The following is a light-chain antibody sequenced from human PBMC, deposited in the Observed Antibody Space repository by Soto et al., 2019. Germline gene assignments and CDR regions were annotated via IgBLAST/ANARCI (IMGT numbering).Light chain of an antibody. Sequence: QSVLTQSSSASASLGSSVKLTCTLSSGHSSYIIAWHQQQPGKAPRYLMKLEGSGSYNKGSGVPDRFSGSSSGADRYLTIANLQFEDEADYYCETWDSNTHVFGTGTKGPS. CDR3: ETWDSNTHV. J-gene: IGLJ1*01. V-gene: IGLV4-60*02. CDR2: LEGSGSY. CDR1: SGHSSYI.